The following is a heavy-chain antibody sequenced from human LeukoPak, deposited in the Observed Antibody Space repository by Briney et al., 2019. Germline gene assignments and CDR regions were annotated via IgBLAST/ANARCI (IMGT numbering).Heavy chain of an antibody. J-gene: IGHJ4*02. V-gene: IGHV3-33*06. CDR3: AKDYGTDDSGRRGYLDH. D-gene: IGHD3-10*01. CDR1: GFTFSHTG. Sequence: PGGSLRLSCAASGFTFSHTGMFWVRQPPGKGLEWVAIIWYDGSNKYYTDSVKGRFTISRDNSKNTLFLQMDSLRVEDTAVYYCAKDYGTDDSGRRGYLDHWGQGALVTVAS. CDR2: IWYDGSNK.